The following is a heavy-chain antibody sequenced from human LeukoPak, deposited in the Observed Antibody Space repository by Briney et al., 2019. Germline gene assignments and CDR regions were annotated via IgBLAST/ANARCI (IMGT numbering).Heavy chain of an antibody. CDR2: INPNSSGT. V-gene: IGHV1-2*02. D-gene: IGHD6-6*01. CDR1: GYTFTAYY. CDR3: ASSSDDAFDI. Sequence: GASVKLSCKASGYTFTAYYMHWVRQAPGQGHEWMGWINPNSSGTHYAQKLQGRVTITRDTSISTVYLELSRLRADDTAVYYCASSSDDAFDIWGQGTMVTVSS. J-gene: IGHJ3*02.